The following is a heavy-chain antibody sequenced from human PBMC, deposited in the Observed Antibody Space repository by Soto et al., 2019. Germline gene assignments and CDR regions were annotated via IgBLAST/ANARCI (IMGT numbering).Heavy chain of an antibody. Sequence: QEQVVQSGPAMKEPGSSVKVSCRASGIMSSGYGFSWVRQAPGQGLEWVGMINPILDATHYAQNLQGRVSLSVDNSTETAYLAVTSLRPQDTAIYFCATMKRARLDSWGRGTVVTVSS. V-gene: IGHV1-69*09. J-gene: IGHJ4*02. CDR2: INPILDAT. D-gene: IGHD3-22*01. CDR1: GIMSSGYG. CDR3: ATMKRARLDS.